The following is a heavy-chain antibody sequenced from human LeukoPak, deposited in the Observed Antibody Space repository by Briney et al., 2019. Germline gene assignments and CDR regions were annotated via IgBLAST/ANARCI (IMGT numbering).Heavy chain of an antibody. CDR2: INHSGST. CDR3: ARGPDSSGYFPF. V-gene: IGHV4-34*01. CDR1: GGSFSGYY. J-gene: IGHJ4*02. Sequence: PSETLSLTCAVYGGSFSGYYWSWIRQPPGKGLEWIGEINHSGSTNYNPPLKSRVTISVDTSKNQFSLKLSSVTAADTAVYYCARGPDSSGYFPFWGQGTLVTVSS. D-gene: IGHD3-22*01.